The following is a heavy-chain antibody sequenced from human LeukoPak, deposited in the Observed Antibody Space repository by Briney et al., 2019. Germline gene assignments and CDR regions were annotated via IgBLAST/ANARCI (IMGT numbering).Heavy chain of an antibody. CDR3: ARGSGFYYGSGSPPTAVDV. Sequence: PSQTLSLTCTVSGVSISSGSYYWSWIRQPAGKGLEWIGRIYTSGSTNYNPSLKSRVTISVDTSKNQFSLKLSSVTAADTAVYYCARGSGFYYGSGSPPTAVDVWGQGTTVTVSS. V-gene: IGHV4-61*02. D-gene: IGHD3-10*01. CDR1: GVSISSGSYY. CDR2: IYTSGST. J-gene: IGHJ6*02.